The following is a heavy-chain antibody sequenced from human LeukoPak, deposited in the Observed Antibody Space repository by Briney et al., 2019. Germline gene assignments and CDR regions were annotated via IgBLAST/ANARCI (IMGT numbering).Heavy chain of an antibody. CDR2: INHSGST. J-gene: IGHJ4*02. Sequence: SETLSLTCAVYGGSFSGYYWSWIRQPPGKGLEWIGEINHSGSTNYNPSLKSRVTISVDTSKNQFSLKLSPVTAADTAVYYCGRRGDLEYWGQGTLVTVPS. D-gene: IGHD1-1*01. CDR3: GRRGDLEY. V-gene: IGHV4-34*01. CDR1: GGSFSGYY.